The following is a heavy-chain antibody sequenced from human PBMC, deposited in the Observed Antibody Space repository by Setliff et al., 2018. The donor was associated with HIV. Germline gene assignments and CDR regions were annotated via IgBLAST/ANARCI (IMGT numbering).Heavy chain of an antibody. J-gene: IGHJ6*02. CDR2: IIPILGVA. CDR3: ARRSGYSYGSYYYYGMDV. Sequence: GASVKVSCKASRSTFNSHTINWVRQAPGQGLDWMGRIIPILGVANYAQRFQGRVTMTRDTSISTAYMELSRLRSDDTAVYYCARRSGYSYGSYYYYGMDVWGQGTTVTVSS. CDR1: RSTFNSHT. V-gene: IGHV1-69*02. D-gene: IGHD5-18*01.